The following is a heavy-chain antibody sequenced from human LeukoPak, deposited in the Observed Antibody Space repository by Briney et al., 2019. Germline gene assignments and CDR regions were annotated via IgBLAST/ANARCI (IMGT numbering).Heavy chain of an antibody. Sequence: ASVKVSCKASGYTFTGYYMHWVRQAPGQGLEWMGWINPNSGGTNYAQKFQGRVTMTRDTSISTAYMELSRLRSDDTAVYYCARDHSYGSGSYYISPGFAFDIWGQGTMVTVSS. V-gene: IGHV1-2*02. CDR2: INPNSGGT. J-gene: IGHJ3*02. CDR1: GYTFTGYY. D-gene: IGHD3-10*01. CDR3: ARDHSYGSGSYYISPGFAFDI.